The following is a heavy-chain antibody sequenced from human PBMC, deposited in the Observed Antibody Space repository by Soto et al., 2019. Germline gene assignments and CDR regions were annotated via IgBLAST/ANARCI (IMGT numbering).Heavy chain of an antibody. CDR2: IYHSGST. J-gene: IGHJ4*02. V-gene: IGHV4-30-2*01. CDR1: GGSISSGGYS. D-gene: IGHD6-19*01. CDR3: ARAGGLGAVAADY. Sequence: QLQLQESGSGLVKPSQTLSLTCAVSGGSISSGGYSWSWIRQPPGKGLEWIGYIYHSGSTYYNPSPQRRVTISVDRSKNQFSLKLSSVTAADTAVYYCARAGGLGAVAADYWGQGTLVTVSS.